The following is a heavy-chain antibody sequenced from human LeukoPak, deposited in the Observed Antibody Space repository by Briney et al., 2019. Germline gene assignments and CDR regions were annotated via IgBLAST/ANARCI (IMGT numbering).Heavy chain of an antibody. J-gene: IGHJ6*02. Sequence: GGSLRLSCAASGFTFSNYAMNWVRQAPGKGLEWVSAISGSGGSTYYADSVKGRFTISRDNSKNTLYLQMNSLRAEDTAVYYCAKDLLAPIYCSSTSCLNYYGMDVWGQGTTVTVSS. CDR2: ISGSGGST. CDR1: GFTFSNYA. D-gene: IGHD2-2*01. V-gene: IGHV3-23*01. CDR3: AKDLLAPIYCSSTSCLNYYGMDV.